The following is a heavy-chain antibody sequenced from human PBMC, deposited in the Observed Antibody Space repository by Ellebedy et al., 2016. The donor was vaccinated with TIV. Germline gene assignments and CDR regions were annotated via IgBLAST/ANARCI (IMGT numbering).Heavy chain of an antibody. CDR2: ISSSGSTI. D-gene: IGHD5-24*01. CDR3: ASREMATIDYYFDY. CDR1: GFTFGDYY. V-gene: IGHV3-11*01. Sequence: PGGSLRLSCAASGFTFGDYYMSWIRQAPGKGLEWVSYISSSGSTIYYADSVKGRFTISRDNAKNSLYLQMNSLRAEDTAVYSCASREMATIDYYFDYWGQGTLVTVSS. J-gene: IGHJ4*02.